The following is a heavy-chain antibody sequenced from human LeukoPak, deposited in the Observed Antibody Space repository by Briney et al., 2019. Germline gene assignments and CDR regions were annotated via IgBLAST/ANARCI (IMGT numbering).Heavy chain of an antibody. V-gene: IGHV3-23*01. CDR1: GFTFSNYA. J-gene: IGHJ4*02. CDR3: ARIDKSNGYYGLFDY. Sequence: GGSLRLSCAASGFTFSNYAMNWVRQAPVKGLEWVSTISGRDGSTYYGDSVKGRFTISRDNSKNTLSLQMNSLRAEDTAVYYCARIDKSNGYYGLFDYWGQGILVTVSS. D-gene: IGHD3-22*01. CDR2: ISGRDGST.